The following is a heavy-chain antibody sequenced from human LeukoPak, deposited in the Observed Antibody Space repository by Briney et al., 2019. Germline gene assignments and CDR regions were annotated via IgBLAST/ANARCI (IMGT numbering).Heavy chain of an antibody. D-gene: IGHD3/OR15-3a*01. CDR3: ARQTGSGLFILP. CDR1: GGSLSSSNYY. V-gene: IGHV4-39*01. CDR2: IYYSGNT. J-gene: IGHJ4*02. Sequence: SETLSLTCTVSGGSLSSSNYYWGWIRQPPGKGLEWIGSIYYSGNTYYNPSLKSRVTISVDTSKNQFSLRLTSVTAADTAVYYCARQTGSGLFILPGGQGTLVTVSS.